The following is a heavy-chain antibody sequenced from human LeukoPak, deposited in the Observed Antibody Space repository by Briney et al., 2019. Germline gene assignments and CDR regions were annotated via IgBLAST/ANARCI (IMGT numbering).Heavy chain of an antibody. CDR3: ARDIVRGEYFQH. CDR2: ITGSGGST. Sequence: GGSLRLSCATSGFTFSSYAMSWVRQAPGRGLEWVSAITGSGGSTYYADSVKGRFTISRDNSKNTLYLHMNSLRAEDTAIYYGARDIVRGEYFQHWGQGTLVTVSS. J-gene: IGHJ1*01. V-gene: IGHV3-23*01. D-gene: IGHD1-26*01. CDR1: GFTFSSYA.